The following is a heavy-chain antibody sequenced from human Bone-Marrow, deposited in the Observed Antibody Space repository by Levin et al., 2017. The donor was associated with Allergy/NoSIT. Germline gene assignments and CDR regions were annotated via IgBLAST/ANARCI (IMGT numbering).Heavy chain of an antibody. Sequence: GESLKISCAASGLIVSRNYMIWVRQGSGKGLEWVSVIYSGGATYYADSVKDRFTISRDNSKNTVYLQMNSLRVEDTALYYCATLFCGGDCYSPNYWGQGTLVTVSS. CDR3: ATLFCGGDCYSPNY. CDR2: IYSGGAT. J-gene: IGHJ4*02. D-gene: IGHD2-21*02. CDR1: GLIVSRNY. V-gene: IGHV3-66*01.